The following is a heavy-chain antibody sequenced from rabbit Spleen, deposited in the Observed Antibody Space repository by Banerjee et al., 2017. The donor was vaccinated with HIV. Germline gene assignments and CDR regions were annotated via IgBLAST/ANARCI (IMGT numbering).Heavy chain of an antibody. J-gene: IGHJ6*01. CDR3: ARDTGSSFSSYGMDL. CDR1: GLDFGSSYW. Sequence: QSLEESGGDLVKPGGTLTVTCTASGLDFGSSYWMCWVRQAPGKGLEWIACIYVGDTSSTHYASWAKGRFTISKTSSTTVTLQMPSLTVADTATYFCARDTGSSFSSYGMDLWGPGTLVTVS. CDR2: IYVGDTSST. V-gene: IGHV1S40*01. D-gene: IGHD8-1*01.